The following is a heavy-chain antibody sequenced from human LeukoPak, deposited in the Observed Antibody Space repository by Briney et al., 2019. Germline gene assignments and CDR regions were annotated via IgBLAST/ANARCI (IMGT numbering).Heavy chain of an antibody. D-gene: IGHD3-22*01. Sequence: PGGSLRLPCAASGFTFSSYEMNWVRQAPGKWLEWVSYISSSGSTIYYADSVKGRFTISRDNAKNSLYLQTNSLRAEDTAVYYCARDFAYYDSSGYEDDWGQGTLVTVSS. CDR2: ISSSGSTI. CDR1: GFTFSSYE. CDR3: ARDFAYYDSSGYEDD. V-gene: IGHV3-48*03. J-gene: IGHJ4*02.